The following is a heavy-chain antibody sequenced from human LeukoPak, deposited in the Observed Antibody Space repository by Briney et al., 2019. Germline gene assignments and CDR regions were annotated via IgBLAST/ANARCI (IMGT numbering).Heavy chain of an antibody. CDR2: IWSDGNNK. CDR3: AKIAVAGTYYFQH. D-gene: IGHD6-19*01. CDR1: GFTFSNYG. V-gene: IGHV3-33*06. Sequence: GGSLRLSCAASGFTFSNYGMHWVRQAPGKGLEWVAVIWSDGNNKYYADSVKGRFTISRDNSKNTLYLQMNSLRAEDTAVYYCAKIAVAGTYYFQHWGQGTLVTVSS. J-gene: IGHJ1*01.